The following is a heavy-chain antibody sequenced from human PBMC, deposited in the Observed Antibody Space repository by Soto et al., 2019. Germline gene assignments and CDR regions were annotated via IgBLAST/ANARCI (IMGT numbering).Heavy chain of an antibody. CDR2: IYKSATT. D-gene: IGHD2-15*01. Sequence: SETLSLTCSVSGDSISTVDYFWAWIRQPPGQALEYIGYIYKSATTYYNPSFEGRVAISLDTSKSHFSLNVTSVTAADTAVYFCARGRYCLTGRCFPNWFDSWGQGTLVTV. J-gene: IGHJ5*01. CDR3: ARGRYCLTGRCFPNWFDS. V-gene: IGHV4-30-4*01. CDR1: GDSISTVDYF.